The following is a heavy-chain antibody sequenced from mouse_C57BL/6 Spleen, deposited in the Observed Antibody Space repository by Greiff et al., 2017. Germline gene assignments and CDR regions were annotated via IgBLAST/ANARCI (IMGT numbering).Heavy chain of an antibody. Sequence: VQLQQSGTVLARPGASVKMSCKTSGYTFTSYWMHWVTPRPGQGLAWIGAISPGNSDTRYNQKFKGKAKLTAVPSASTAYMELSSLTNEDSAVYYCTKNYYGSSYYFDYWGQGTTLTVSA. CDR3: TKNYYGSSYYFDY. CDR2: ISPGNSDT. D-gene: IGHD1-1*01. J-gene: IGHJ2*01. V-gene: IGHV1-5*01. CDR1: GYTFTSYW.